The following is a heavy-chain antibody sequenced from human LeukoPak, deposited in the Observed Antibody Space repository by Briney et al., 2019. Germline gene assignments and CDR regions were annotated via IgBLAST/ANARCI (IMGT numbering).Heavy chain of an antibody. Sequence: SETLSLTCTVSGGSISSSTYYWGWIRQPPGKGLEWIGSIYYSGSTYYNPSLKSRVIVSVDTFNNQFSLKLSSVTAADTAVYYCAREYISGGYFDFWGQGTLVTVSS. CDR1: GGSISSSTYY. V-gene: IGHV4-39*07. J-gene: IGHJ4*02. CDR2: IYYSGST. CDR3: AREYISGGYFDF. D-gene: IGHD2-8*02.